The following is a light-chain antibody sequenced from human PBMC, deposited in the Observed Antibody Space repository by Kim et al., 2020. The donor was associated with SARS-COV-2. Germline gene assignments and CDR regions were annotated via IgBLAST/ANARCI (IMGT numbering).Light chain of an antibody. V-gene: IGKV3-11*01. J-gene: IGKJ4*01. CDR1: QSVSSY. CDR3: QQRSNWPPALT. CDR2: DAS. Sequence: PGERATRSCRASQSVSSYLAWYQQKPGQAPRLLIYDASNRATGIPDRFSGSGSGTDFTLTISSLEPEDFAVYYCQQRSNWPPALTFGGGTKVDIK.